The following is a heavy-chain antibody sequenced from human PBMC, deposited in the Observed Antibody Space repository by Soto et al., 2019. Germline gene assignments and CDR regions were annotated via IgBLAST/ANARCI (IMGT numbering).Heavy chain of an antibody. J-gene: IGHJ6*03. CDR3: AKYRQLGGGYYYYYMDV. CDR2: ISGSGGST. Sequence: EVQLLESGGGLVQPGGSLRLSCAASGFTFSSYAMSWVRQAPGKGLEWVSAISGSGGSTYYADSVKGRFTISRDNSKNTLYLQMNSLRAEDTAVYYCAKYRQLGGGYYYYYMDVWGKGTTVTVSS. V-gene: IGHV3-23*01. D-gene: IGHD6-6*01. CDR1: GFTFSSYA.